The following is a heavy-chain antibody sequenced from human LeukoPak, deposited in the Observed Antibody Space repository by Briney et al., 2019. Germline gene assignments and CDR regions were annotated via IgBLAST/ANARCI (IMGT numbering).Heavy chain of an antibody. Sequence: GGSLRPSCAASGFTFSSYGMHWVRQAPGKGLEWVAFIRYDGSNKYYADSVKGRFTISRDNSKNTLYLQMNSLRAEDTAVYYCAKDSGAIFGVVLHMDVWGKGTTVTVSS. D-gene: IGHD3-3*01. V-gene: IGHV3-30*02. CDR1: GFTFSSYG. CDR3: AKDSGAIFGVVLHMDV. J-gene: IGHJ6*03. CDR2: IRYDGSNK.